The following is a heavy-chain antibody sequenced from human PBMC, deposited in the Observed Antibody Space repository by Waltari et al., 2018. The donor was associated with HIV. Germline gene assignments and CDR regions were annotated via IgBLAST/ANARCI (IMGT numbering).Heavy chain of an antibody. J-gene: IGHJ6*02. CDR3: AKGCGSGYYYYGMDV. D-gene: IGHD2-21*01. CDR2: ISGSGGST. CDR1: GFTFRRYA. V-gene: IGHV3-23*01. Sequence: EVQLLESGGGLVPPGGSLRLSCAASGFTFRRYAMRWVRQAPGKGLEWVSGISGSGGSTYYADSVKGRFTISRDNSKNTLYLQMNSLRAEDTAVYYCAKGCGSGYYYYGMDVWGQGTTVTVSS.